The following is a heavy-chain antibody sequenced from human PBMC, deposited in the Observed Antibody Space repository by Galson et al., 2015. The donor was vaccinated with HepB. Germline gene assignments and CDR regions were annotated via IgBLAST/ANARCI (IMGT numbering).Heavy chain of an antibody. J-gene: IGHJ4*02. Sequence: SLRLSCAASGFTSSRSWLRWVRQVPGKGLEWVANIKQDGSETKYVDSVKGRFTIFRANAKNSLYLQMNSLRVEDTAVYYCARDRLIIATTAGFDQWGQGALVAVSS. CDR1: GFTSSRSW. V-gene: IGHV3-7*01. CDR3: ARDRLIIATTAGFDQ. D-gene: IGHD1-7*01. CDR2: IKQDGSET.